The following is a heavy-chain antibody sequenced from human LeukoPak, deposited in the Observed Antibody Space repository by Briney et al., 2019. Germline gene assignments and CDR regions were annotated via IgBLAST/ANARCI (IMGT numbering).Heavy chain of an antibody. V-gene: IGHV3-30*04. CDR1: GFTFSSCA. D-gene: IGHD3-10*01. J-gene: IGHJ4*02. Sequence: GRSLRLSCAASGFTFSSCAMHWVRQAPGKGLEWVAVISYDGSNKYYADSVKGRFTISRDNSKNTLYLQMNSLRAEDTAVYYCARESQAYYYGSGRPNYWGQGTGDTVSS. CDR2: ISYDGSNK. CDR3: ARESQAYYYGSGRPNY.